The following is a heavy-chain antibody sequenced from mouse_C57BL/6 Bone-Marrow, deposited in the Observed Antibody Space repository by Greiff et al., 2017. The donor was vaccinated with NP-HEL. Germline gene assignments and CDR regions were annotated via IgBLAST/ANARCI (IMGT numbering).Heavy chain of an antibody. CDR1: GFTFSSYG. CDR2: ISSGGSYT. V-gene: IGHV5-6*02. J-gene: IGHJ3*01. D-gene: IGHD2-4*01. Sequence: DVKLVESGGDLVKPGGSLKLSCAVSGFTFSSYGMSWVRQTPDKRLEWVATISSGGSYTYYPDSVKGRFTISRDNAKNTLYLQLRSLKSKDTAMYYCASPIYYDYDDGVAYWGKGTLVTVSA. CDR3: ASPIYYDYDDGVAY.